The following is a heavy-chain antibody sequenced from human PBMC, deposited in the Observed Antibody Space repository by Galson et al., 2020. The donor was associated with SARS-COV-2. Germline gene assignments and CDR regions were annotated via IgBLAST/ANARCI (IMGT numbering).Heavy chain of an antibody. V-gene: IGHV3-48*03. J-gene: IGHJ4*02. CDR3: VRRIRRQFDF. CDR2: ISPSGDHI. Sequence: GESPKTSCAASGFIFRNYEMNWVRQTPDKGLEWISNISPSGDHIWSPDSVKGRFTISRDNARNLVFLQMSSLRAEDTALYYCVRRIRRQFDFWGQGTLVTVSS. CDR1: GFIFRNYE.